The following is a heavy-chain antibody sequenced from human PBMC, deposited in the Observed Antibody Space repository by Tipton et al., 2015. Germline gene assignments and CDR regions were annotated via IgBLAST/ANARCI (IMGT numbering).Heavy chain of an antibody. Sequence: SLRLSCAASGFTFTTYNMIWVRQAPGKGLEWVSLIAGSGLFIYYADSVKGRFTISRDNAKNSLYLQMDSLRAEDTAVYYCARAYYDRSGYFISYFDYWGQGTLVTVSS. CDR2: IAGSGLFI. D-gene: IGHD3-22*01. CDR1: GFTFTTYN. V-gene: IGHV3-21*01. J-gene: IGHJ4*02. CDR3: ARAYYDRSGYFISYFDY.